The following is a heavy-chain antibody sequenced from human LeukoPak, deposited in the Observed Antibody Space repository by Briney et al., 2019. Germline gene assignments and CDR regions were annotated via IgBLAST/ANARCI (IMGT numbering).Heavy chain of an antibody. CDR2: INTDGSST. CDR3: ATVSVGVRFDY. Sequence: PGGSLRLSCTASGFNFSTYWMHWVRHVPGKGLVWVSRINTDGSSTSYADSVKGRFTISRDSAKNKLYLQMNSLRAEDTAVYYCATVSVGVRFDYWGQGALVAVSS. J-gene: IGHJ4*02. CDR1: GFNFSTYW. D-gene: IGHD3-16*01. V-gene: IGHV3-74*01.